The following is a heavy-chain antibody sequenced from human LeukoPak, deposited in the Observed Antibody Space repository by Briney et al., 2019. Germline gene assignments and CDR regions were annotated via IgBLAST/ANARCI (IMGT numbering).Heavy chain of an antibody. D-gene: IGHD6-19*01. CDR1: GGSISSSSYY. Sequence: SETLSLTCTVSGGSISSSSYYWGWIRQPPGKGLEWIGSIYYSGSTYYNPSLKSRVTISVDTSKNQFSLKLSSVTAADTAVYYCARGTESSGWYKGSTFDYWGQGTLVTVSS. J-gene: IGHJ4*02. V-gene: IGHV4-39*01. CDR2: IYYSGST. CDR3: ARGTESSGWYKGSTFDY.